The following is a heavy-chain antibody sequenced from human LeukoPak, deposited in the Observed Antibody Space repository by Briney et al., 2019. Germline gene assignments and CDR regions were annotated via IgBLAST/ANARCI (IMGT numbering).Heavy chain of an antibody. Sequence: SGGSLRLSCAASGFTFDDYAMHWVPHAPGKGLEWVSLISGYGGSTYYADSVEGRYTISRDNSKNSRYQQMNSLRPEETALYSCAKADNYYARSGHKPSFDYWGQGTLVTVSS. CDR1: GFTFDDYA. V-gene: IGHV3-43*02. D-gene: IGHD3-22*01. J-gene: IGHJ4*02. CDR2: ISGYGGST. CDR3: AKADNYYARSGHKPSFDY.